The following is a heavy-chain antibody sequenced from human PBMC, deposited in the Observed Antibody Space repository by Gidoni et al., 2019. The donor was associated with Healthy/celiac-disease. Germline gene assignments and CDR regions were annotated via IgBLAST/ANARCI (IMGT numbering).Heavy chain of an antibody. CDR2: ISGSGGST. CDR1: GFTFSNSA. J-gene: IGHJ4*02. D-gene: IGHD3-22*01. V-gene: IGHV3-23*01. CDR3: AKADSSGYYILIDY. Sequence: EVQLLESGGGLVQPGGSLRLSCAASGFTFSNSAMSWVRQAPGKGLEWVSSISGSGGSTHYADSVKGRFTISRDNSKNTLYMQMNSLRAEDTAVYYCAKADSSGYYILIDYWGQGTLVTVSS.